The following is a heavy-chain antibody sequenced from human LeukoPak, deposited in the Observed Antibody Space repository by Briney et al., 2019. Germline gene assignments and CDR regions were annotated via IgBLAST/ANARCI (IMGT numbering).Heavy chain of an antibody. J-gene: IGHJ4*02. Sequence: GGSLRLSCAASGFTFSSYGMHWVRQAPGKGLEWVAVIWYDGSNKYYADSVKGRFTIPRDNSKNTLYLQMNSLRAEDTAVYYCARDYGSGSYYNVAFDYWGQGTLVTVSS. CDR1: GFTFSSYG. V-gene: IGHV3-33*01. CDR2: IWYDGSNK. CDR3: ARDYGSGSYYNVAFDY. D-gene: IGHD3-10*01.